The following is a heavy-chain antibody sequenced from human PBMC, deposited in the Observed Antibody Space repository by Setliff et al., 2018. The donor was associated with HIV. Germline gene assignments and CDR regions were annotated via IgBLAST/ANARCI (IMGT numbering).Heavy chain of an antibody. CDR3: AKGSGFHDY. J-gene: IGHJ4*02. D-gene: IGHD6-19*01. CDR1: GFSVGDNY. Sequence: GGPLRLSCEISGFSVGDNYMTWVRQTPKMGLEWVSLIYAAGATYYADSVEGRFTISRDTSTNTLYLQMHSLRADDTAVYYCAKGSGFHDYWGQGTRVTVSS. CDR2: IYAAGAT. V-gene: IGHV3-53*01.